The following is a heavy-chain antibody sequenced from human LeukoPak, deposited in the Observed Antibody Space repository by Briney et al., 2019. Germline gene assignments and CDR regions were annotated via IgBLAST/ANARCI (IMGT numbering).Heavy chain of an antibody. D-gene: IGHD1-14*01. J-gene: IGHJ4*02. V-gene: IGHV1-2*02. CDR2: INPNSGGT. CDR1: GYTFTGYY. Sequence: ASVKVSCKASGYTFTGYYIHWVRQAPGQGLECMGWINPNSGGTNYAQKFQGRVTMTRDTSISTAYMELSRLRSDDTAVYFCARDRGRNPDYWGQGTLVTVSS. CDR3: ARDRGRNPDY.